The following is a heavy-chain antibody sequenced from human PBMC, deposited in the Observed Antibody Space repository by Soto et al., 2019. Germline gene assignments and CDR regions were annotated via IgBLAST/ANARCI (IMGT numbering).Heavy chain of an antibody. Sequence: GGSLRLSCAASGFTFRSFTVNWVRQAPGKGLEWVSTISGNSAYIYYTDALRGRFTISRDNAKNSLHLQMNSLRAEDTAVYYCTRDASRDSSARGWFDPWGPGTLVTVSS. V-gene: IGHV3-21*01. CDR3: TRDASRDSSARGWFDP. J-gene: IGHJ5*02. D-gene: IGHD6-13*01. CDR2: ISGNSAYI. CDR1: GFTFRSFT.